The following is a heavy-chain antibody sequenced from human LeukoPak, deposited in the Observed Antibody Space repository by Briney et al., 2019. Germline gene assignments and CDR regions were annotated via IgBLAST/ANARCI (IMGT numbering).Heavy chain of an antibody. CDR3: ARARGYDYVWGSYRSPDFDY. J-gene: IGHJ4*02. Sequence: ASVKVSCKASGYTFTSYGFSWVRQAPGQGLEWMGWISAYNGNTNYAQKLQGRVTMTTDTSTSTAYMELRSLRSDDTAVYYCARARGYDYVWGSYRSPDFDYWGQGTLVTVSS. CDR2: ISAYNGNT. D-gene: IGHD3-16*02. V-gene: IGHV1-18*01. CDR1: GYTFTSYG.